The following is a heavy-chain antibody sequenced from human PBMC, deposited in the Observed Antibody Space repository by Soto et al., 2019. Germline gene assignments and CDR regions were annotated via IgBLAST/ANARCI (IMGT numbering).Heavy chain of an antibody. CDR1: GYTFTSYG. J-gene: IGHJ4*02. D-gene: IGHD3-3*01. V-gene: IGHV1-18*01. CDR3: ARQNRITIFGVAGPYYFDD. CDR2: ISAYNGNT. Sequence: GASVKVSCKASGYTFTSYGISWVRQAPGQGLEWMGWISAYNGNTNYAQKLQGRVTMTTDTSTSTAYMELRSLRSDDTAVYYCARQNRITIFGVAGPYYFDDWGQGTLVTVSS.